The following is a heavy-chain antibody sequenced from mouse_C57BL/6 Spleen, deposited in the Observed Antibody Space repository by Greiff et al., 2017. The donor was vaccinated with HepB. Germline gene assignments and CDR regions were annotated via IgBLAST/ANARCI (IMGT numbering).Heavy chain of an antibody. D-gene: IGHD2-1*01. V-gene: IGHV1-61*01. CDR3: ARGDYGNSYFDY. Sequence: QVQLKQPGAELVRPGSSVKLSCKASGYTFTSYWMDWVKQRPGQGLEWIGNIYPSDSETHYNQKFKDKATLTVDKSSSTAYMQLSSLTSEDSAVYYCARGDYGNSYFDYWGQGTTLTVSS. J-gene: IGHJ2*01. CDR1: GYTFTSYW. CDR2: IYPSDSET.